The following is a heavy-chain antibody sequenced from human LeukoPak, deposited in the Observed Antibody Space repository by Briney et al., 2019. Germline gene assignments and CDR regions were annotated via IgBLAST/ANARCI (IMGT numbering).Heavy chain of an antibody. CDR1: GFTVSSNY. D-gene: IGHD3-22*01. CDR3: ARPTYYYDSSGYYYVRRVPGGAFDI. V-gene: IGHV3-66*04. CDR2: IYSGGST. J-gene: IGHJ3*02. Sequence: GGSLRLSCAASGFTVSSNYMSWVHQAPGKGLEWVSVIYSGGSTYYADSVKGRFTISRDNSKNTLYLQMNSLRAEDTAVYYCARPTYYYDSSGYYYVRRVPGGAFDIWGQGTMVTVSS.